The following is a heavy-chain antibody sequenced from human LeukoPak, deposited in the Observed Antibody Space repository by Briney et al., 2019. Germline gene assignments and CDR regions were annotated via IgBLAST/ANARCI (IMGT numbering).Heavy chain of an antibody. J-gene: IGHJ4*02. V-gene: IGHV3-21*01. Sequence: GGPLRLSCGASGFTFSDYSINWVRQAPGKGLEWVSSIGGIGTYIYYADSVKGRFTISRDNAKNSLFLQMNGLRAEDTAVYYCVRDYDWGQGTLVTVSS. D-gene: IGHD3-16*01. CDR1: GFTFSDYS. CDR2: IGGIGTYI. CDR3: VRDYD.